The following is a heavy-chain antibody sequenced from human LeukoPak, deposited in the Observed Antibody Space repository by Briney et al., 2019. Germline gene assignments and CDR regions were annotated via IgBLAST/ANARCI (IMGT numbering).Heavy chain of an antibody. D-gene: IGHD5-18*01. Sequence: PSETLSLTCTVSGGSIGDSISPYYYNWIRLTPGKGLEWIGYIVYTGTTHYNPSLGSRVIMSIDTSKNQFSLKLRSVTAADTAVYYCARTTEGGYIGYFYYYYMDVWGKGTTVTISS. V-gene: IGHV4-61*01. CDR3: ARTTEGGYIGYFYYYYMDV. CDR2: IVYTGTT. CDR1: GGSIGDSISPYY. J-gene: IGHJ6*03.